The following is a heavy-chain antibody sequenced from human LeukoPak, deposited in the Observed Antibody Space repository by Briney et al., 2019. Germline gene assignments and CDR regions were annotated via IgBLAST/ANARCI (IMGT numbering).Heavy chain of an antibody. V-gene: IGHV3-11*04. CDR1: GFTFRDYS. CDR3: ARARDPYYYGSGSYSGGMLSDY. D-gene: IGHD3-10*01. J-gene: IGHJ4*02. Sequence: GRTLRLSCAASGFTFRDYSMTWICHTPRKGVGWVSYISITGSAINNTHSLKVRSPIPRTNAKNSLYLQMNSLRAEDTAVYSCARARDPYYYGSGSYSGGMLSDYWGEGKLVTVSS. CDR2: ISITGSAI.